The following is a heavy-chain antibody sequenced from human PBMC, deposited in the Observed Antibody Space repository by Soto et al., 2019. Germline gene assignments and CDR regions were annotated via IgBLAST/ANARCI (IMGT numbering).Heavy chain of an antibody. J-gene: IGHJ4*02. CDR3: ARTTAVPNTLRSRYFFDY. V-gene: IGHV4-61*01. CDR1: GGSVSNKTYY. CDR2: VYYGGTT. D-gene: IGHD4-17*01. Sequence: PSETLSLTCSVSGGSVSNKTYYWSWIRQPPGKRLEWIGYVYYGGTTNYNPSLKSRVTISVDLSKNQFSLRLSSVTTADTALYYCARTTAVPNTLRSRYFFDYWGQGTLVTVS.